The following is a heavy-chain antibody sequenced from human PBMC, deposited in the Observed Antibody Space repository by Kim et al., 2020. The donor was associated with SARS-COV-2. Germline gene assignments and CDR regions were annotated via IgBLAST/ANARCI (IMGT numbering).Heavy chain of an antibody. Sequence: SETLSLTCTVSGGSISSSSYYWGWIRQPPGKGLEWIGSIYYSGSTYYNPSLKSRVTISVDTSKNQFSLKLSSVTAADTAVYYCARDTAGRATAVWGQGTTVTVSS. CDR2: IYYSGST. CDR3: ARDTAGRATAV. J-gene: IGHJ6*02. V-gene: IGHV4-39*02. CDR1: GGSISSSSYY.